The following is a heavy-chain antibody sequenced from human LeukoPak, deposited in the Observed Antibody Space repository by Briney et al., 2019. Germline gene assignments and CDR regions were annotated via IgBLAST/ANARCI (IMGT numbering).Heavy chain of an antibody. D-gene: IGHD3-22*01. CDR1: GFTVSSNY. CDR3: AREGYYDSSGYYYKYSYYYYMDV. CDR2: IYSGGST. V-gene: IGHV3-53*01. J-gene: IGHJ6*03. Sequence: PGGSLRLSCAASGFTVSSNYMSWVRQAPGKGLEWVSVIYSGGSTYYADSVKGRLTISRDNSKNTLYLQMNSLRAEDTAVYYCAREGYYDSSGYYYKYSYYYYMDVWGKGTTVTVSS.